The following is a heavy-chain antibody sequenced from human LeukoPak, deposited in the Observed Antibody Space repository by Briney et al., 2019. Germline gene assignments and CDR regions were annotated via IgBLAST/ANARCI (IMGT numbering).Heavy chain of an antibody. D-gene: IGHD3-3*01. Sequence: SETLSLTCAVYGGSFSGYYWSWIRQPPGKGLEWIGYIYYSGSTNYNPSLKSRVTISVDTSKNQFSLKLSSVTAADTAVYYCASGNDFWSGYNAFDIWGQGTMVTVSS. J-gene: IGHJ3*02. V-gene: IGHV4-59*01. CDR1: GGSFSGYY. CDR2: IYYSGST. CDR3: ASGNDFWSGYNAFDI.